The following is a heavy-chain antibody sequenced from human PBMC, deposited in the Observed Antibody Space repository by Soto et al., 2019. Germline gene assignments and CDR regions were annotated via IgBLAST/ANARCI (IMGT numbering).Heavy chain of an antibody. V-gene: IGHV4-4*07. CDR3: VRASMPKAHFDS. CDR2: MHTSGST. J-gene: IGHJ4*02. CDR1: GGSIRGYY. Sequence: SETLSLTCTVSGGSIRGYYWSWIRQSAGMRLEWIGRMHTSGSTNYNPSLKSRVTISVDMSKNQISLKLTSVTAADTALYYCVRASMPKAHFDSWGQGTLVTLSS. D-gene: IGHD2-2*01.